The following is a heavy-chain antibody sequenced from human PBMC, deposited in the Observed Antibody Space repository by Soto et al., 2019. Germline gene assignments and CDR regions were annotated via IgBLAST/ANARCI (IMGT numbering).Heavy chain of an antibody. CDR3: AREGGIAVAGTSAFDI. J-gene: IGHJ3*02. CDR1: GFTFSSYW. V-gene: IGHV3-7*01. Sequence: EVQLVESGGGLVQPGGSLRLSCAASGFTFSSYWMSWVRQAPGKGLEWVANLKQDGSEKYYVDSVKGRFTISRDNAKNSLYLQMNSLRAEDTAVYYCAREGGIAVAGTSAFDIWGQGTMVTVSS. D-gene: IGHD6-19*01. CDR2: LKQDGSEK.